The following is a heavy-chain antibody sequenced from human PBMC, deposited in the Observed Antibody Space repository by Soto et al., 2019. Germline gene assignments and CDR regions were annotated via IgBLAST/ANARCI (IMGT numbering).Heavy chain of an antibody. CDR1: GGSISSGGYS. Sequence: SETLSLTCAVSGGSISSGGYSWSWIRQPPGKGLEWIGYIYHSGSTYYNPSLKSRVTISVDRSKNQFSLKLSSVTAADTAVYYCARDRSAGNYGLDYWGQATLVTVSS. V-gene: IGHV4-30-2*01. CDR3: ARDRSAGNYGLDY. J-gene: IGHJ4*02. CDR2: IYHSGST. D-gene: IGHD3-22*01.